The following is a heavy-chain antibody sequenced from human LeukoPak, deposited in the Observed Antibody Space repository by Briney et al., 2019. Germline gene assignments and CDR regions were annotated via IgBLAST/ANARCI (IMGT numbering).Heavy chain of an antibody. V-gene: IGHV4-59*08. CDR3: ARGEHASEVDY. Sequence: SETLSLTCTVSGGSISNYYWSWIRQSPGKGLEWIGYIYYSGSTKYNPSLESRITVSVDTPKNQFSLKLRSVTAADTAVYYCARGEHASEVDYWGQGTLVTVSS. CDR2: IYYSGST. J-gene: IGHJ4*02. CDR1: GGSISNYY.